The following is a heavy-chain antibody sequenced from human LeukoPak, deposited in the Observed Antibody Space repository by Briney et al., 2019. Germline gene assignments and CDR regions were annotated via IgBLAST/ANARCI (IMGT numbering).Heavy chain of an antibody. D-gene: IGHD2-15*01. V-gene: IGHV4-59*08. CDR1: GESISGFY. CDR2: IYYSGST. CDR3: ARGGLRCSGGSCRNWFDP. J-gene: IGHJ5*02. Sequence: SETLSLTCTVSGESISGFYWNWIRQPPGKGLEWLGYIYYSGSTNYNPSLKSRVTISIDTSKNQFSLKLSSVTAADTAVYYCARGGLRCSGGSCRNWFDPWGQGTLVTVSS.